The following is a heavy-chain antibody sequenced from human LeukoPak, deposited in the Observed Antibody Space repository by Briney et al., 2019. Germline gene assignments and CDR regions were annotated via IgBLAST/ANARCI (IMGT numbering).Heavy chain of an antibody. CDR1: GGSISSSSYY. D-gene: IGHD3-16*02. Sequence: SETLSLTCTVSGGSISSSSYYWGWIRQPPGKGLEWIGSIYYSGSTYYNPSLKSRVTISVDTSKNQFSLKLSSVTAADTAVYYCARGASGYDYVWGSYRNYNWFDPWGQGTLVTVSS. CDR3: ARGASGYDYVWGSYRNYNWFDP. J-gene: IGHJ5*02. V-gene: IGHV4-39*07. CDR2: IYYSGST.